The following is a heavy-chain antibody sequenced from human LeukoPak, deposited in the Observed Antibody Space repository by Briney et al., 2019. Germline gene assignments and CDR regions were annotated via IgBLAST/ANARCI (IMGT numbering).Heavy chain of an antibody. CDR2: IIPIFGTA. CDR1: GGTFSSYA. CDR3: ARGYSSPTDYYYYMDV. J-gene: IGHJ6*03. V-gene: IGHV1-69*05. Sequence: GASVKVSCXASGGTFSSYAISWVRQARGQGLEWMGRIIPIFGTANYAQKFQGRVTITTDESTSTAYMELSSLRSEDTAVYYCARGYSSPTDYYYYMDVWGKGTTVTVSS. D-gene: IGHD4-11*01.